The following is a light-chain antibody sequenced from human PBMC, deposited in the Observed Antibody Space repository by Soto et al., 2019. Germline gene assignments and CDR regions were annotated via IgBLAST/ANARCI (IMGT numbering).Light chain of an antibody. Sequence: DIQMTQSPSSLSTSVGDRVTITCRASQYINNYLNWYQQKPGKAPKVLIYAASSLQSGVPSRFSGIGSGTDFTLSISSLQPEDFATYYCQQSYSGPLTFGGGTKVEIK. V-gene: IGKV1-39*01. CDR1: QYINNY. CDR3: QQSYSGPLT. CDR2: AAS. J-gene: IGKJ4*01.